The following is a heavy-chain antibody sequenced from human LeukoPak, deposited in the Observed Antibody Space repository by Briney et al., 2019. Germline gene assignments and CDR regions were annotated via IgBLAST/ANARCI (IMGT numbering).Heavy chain of an antibody. CDR3: ARGFGPHNDF. Sequence: GGSLKLSCAASEFTFSGSAMHWVRQASGKGLEWVGRIRSKANSYATVYAASVKGRFTISRDDSKNTAYLQMNSLRAEDTAMYYCARGFGPHNDFWGQGTLVTVSS. CDR2: IRSKANSYAT. CDR1: EFTFSGSA. J-gene: IGHJ4*02. V-gene: IGHV3-73*01. D-gene: IGHD3-16*01.